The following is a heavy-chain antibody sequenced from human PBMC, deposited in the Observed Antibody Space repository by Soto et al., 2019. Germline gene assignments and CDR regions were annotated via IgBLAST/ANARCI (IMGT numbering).Heavy chain of an antibody. CDR3: ARGGAGYGDYGTLFDY. D-gene: IGHD4-17*01. Sequence: GESLKISCKGSGYSFTSYWIGWVRQMPGKGLEWMGIIYPGDSDTRYSPSFQGQVTNSADKSISTAYLQWRSMKASETAMYYRARGGAGYGDYGTLFDYWGQGNLVTVPS. CDR1: GYSFTSYW. CDR2: IYPGDSDT. V-gene: IGHV5-51*01. J-gene: IGHJ4*02.